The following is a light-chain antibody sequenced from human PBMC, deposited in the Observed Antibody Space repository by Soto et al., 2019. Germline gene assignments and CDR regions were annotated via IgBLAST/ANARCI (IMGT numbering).Light chain of an antibody. CDR1: QSVSSN. J-gene: IGKJ4*01. CDR2: ETS. Sequence: EIVITQSPATLSVSPGERATLSCRASQSVSSNLAWYQQKPGQAPRLLIYETSNRATGVPARFSGSGSGTDFTLTISSLEAEDFAVYDCQQRSLWPLTFGGGTQVDIK. CDR3: QQRSLWPLT. V-gene: IGKV3-11*01.